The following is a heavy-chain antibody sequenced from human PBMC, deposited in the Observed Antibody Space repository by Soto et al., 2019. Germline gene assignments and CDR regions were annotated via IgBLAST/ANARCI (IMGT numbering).Heavy chain of an antibody. Sequence: QVQLVQSGAELKTPGSSVSVSCKASGGAFNNYPISWVRQAPGQGLEWMGGIFPRLGTTTYAREVQGRVTMTADESTTTVSMTLTSLRSEDTAIYYCARDPHEYWTSYWFDPWGQGTLVTVSS. V-gene: IGHV1-69*01. CDR3: ARDPHEYWTSYWFDP. D-gene: IGHD3-3*01. CDR1: GGAFNNYP. CDR2: IFPRLGTT. J-gene: IGHJ5*02.